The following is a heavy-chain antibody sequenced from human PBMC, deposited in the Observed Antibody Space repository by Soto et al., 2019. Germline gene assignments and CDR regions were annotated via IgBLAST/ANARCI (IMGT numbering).Heavy chain of an antibody. D-gene: IGHD3-16*01. Sequence: LRLSCVASGFTFNSSEMNWVRQAPGKGLEWVSYINSGGGTKYYADSVKGRFTISRDNAKNSLYLQMNSLRAEDTGIYYCARTEFSSTPSFTAYYYYGMDLWGQGTTVTVS. CDR3: ARTEFSSTPSFTAYYYYGMDL. CDR2: INSGGGTK. J-gene: IGHJ6*02. V-gene: IGHV3-48*03. CDR1: GFTFNSSE.